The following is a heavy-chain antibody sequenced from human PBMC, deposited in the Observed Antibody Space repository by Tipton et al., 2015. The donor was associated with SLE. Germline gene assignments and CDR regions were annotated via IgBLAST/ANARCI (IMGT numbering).Heavy chain of an antibody. J-gene: IGHJ4*02. V-gene: IGHV3-23*01. Sequence: GSLRLSCAASGFTFRDSPMIWVRQAPGKGLEWISTITSDGDSTYYADSVKGRFTISRDNSKNTLHLQLNSLRAEDTAVYYCARGGSGYISVWGQGTLVTVSS. D-gene: IGHD6-19*01. CDR2: ITSDGDST. CDR3: ARGGSGYISV. CDR1: GFTFRDSP.